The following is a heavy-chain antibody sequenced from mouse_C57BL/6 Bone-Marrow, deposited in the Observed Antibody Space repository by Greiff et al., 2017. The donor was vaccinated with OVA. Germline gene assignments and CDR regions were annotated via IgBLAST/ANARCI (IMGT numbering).Heavy chain of an antibody. Sequence: VQLQQSGAELVRPGASVKLSCTASGFNIKDYYMHWVKQRPEQGLEWIGWIDPENGDTEYASKFQGKATITADTSSNTAYLQLSSLTSEDTAVHYCTKWRWLPGGRGTLVTVSA. D-gene: IGHD2-3*01. CDR1: GFNIKDYY. J-gene: IGHJ3*01. V-gene: IGHV14-4*01. CDR2: IDPENGDT. CDR3: TKWRWLP.